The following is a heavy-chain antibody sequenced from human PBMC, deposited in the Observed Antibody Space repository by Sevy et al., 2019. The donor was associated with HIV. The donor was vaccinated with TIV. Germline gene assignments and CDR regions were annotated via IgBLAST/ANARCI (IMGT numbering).Heavy chain of an antibody. CDR3: AKAGPVVDAFDI. J-gene: IGHJ3*02. V-gene: IGHV3-23*01. CDR2: ISGSGGST. Sequence: GGSLRLSCAASGFTFSSYAMNWVRQAPGKGLEWVSAISGSGGSTYYADSVKGRFTISRDNSKNTLYLQMNSLSAEDTVVYYSAKAGPVVDAFDIWGQGTMVTVSS. D-gene: IGHD2-15*01. CDR1: GFTFSSYA.